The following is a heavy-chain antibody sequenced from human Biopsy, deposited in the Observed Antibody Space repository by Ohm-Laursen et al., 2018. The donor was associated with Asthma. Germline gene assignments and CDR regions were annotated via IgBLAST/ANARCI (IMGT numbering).Heavy chain of an antibody. CDR2: INSVFGTT. CDR1: GGTFNTYV. V-gene: IGHV1-69*13. D-gene: IGHD2-2*01. J-gene: IGHJ4*02. CDR3: ARKAGSCISRTCYSLDF. Sequence: GASVKVSCKSLGGTFNTYVIGWVRQAPGQGLEWMGGINSVFGTTTYPKKFQDRVTITADDSTSTVYMELSSLRSEDTGVYYCARKAGSCISRTCYSLDFWGQGTLVTVSS.